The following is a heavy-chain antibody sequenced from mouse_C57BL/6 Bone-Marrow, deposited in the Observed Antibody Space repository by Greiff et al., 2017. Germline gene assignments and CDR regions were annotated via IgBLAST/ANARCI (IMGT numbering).Heavy chain of an antibody. CDR2: IDPADGDT. CDR3: ASFLPLSGFAY. CDR1: GYNFNSYC. J-gene: IGHJ3*01. Sequence: VQLQQPGAELVKPGASVKLSCKASGYNFNSYCMHWVKQRPGQGLEWIGEIDPADGDTKYNPKFKGKATVTVDTSSSTAYLQLSSLTSEDSAVYYCASFLPLSGFAYWGQGTLVTVSA. D-gene: IGHD3-3*01. V-gene: IGHV1-50*01.